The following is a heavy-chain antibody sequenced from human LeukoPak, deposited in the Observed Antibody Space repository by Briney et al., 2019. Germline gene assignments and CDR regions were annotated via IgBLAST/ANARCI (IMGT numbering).Heavy chain of an antibody. D-gene: IGHD3-10*01. CDR3: ARPGRDYYGSGSCYKRSYFDY. CDR2: INHSGST. Sequence: KPSETLSLTCAVYGGSFSGYYWSWIRQPPGKGLEWIGEINHSGSTNYNPSLKSRVTISVDTSKNQFSLKLSSVTAADTAVYYCARPGRDYYGSGSCYKRSYFDYWGQGTLVTVSS. CDR1: GGSFSGYY. V-gene: IGHV4-34*01. J-gene: IGHJ4*02.